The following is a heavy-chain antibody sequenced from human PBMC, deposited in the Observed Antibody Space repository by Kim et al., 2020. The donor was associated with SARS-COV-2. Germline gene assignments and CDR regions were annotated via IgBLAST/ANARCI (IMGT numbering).Heavy chain of an antibody. Sequence: GGSLRLSCAVSGFSLSSYWMSWVRQAPGKGLEWVANINQDGSEKYYVDSVKGRFTISRDNAKNSLYLQMNSLRAEDTVVYYCARDRCSSGWYSDYWGQGT. CDR2: INQDGSEK. V-gene: IGHV3-7*01. CDR3: ARDRCSSGWYSDY. CDR1: GFSLSSYW. D-gene: IGHD6-19*01. J-gene: IGHJ4*02.